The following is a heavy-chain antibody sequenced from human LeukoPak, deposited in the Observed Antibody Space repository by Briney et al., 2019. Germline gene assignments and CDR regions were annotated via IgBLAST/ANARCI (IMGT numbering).Heavy chain of an antibody. Sequence: PGGSLRLSCAASGFTFSSYSMNWVRQAPGKGLEWVAFIRYDGSNKYYADSVKGRFTISRDNSKNTLYLQMNSLRAEDTAVYYCAKSARGATHKGGYDFFDYWGQGTLVTVSS. D-gene: IGHD5-12*01. CDR1: GFTFSSYS. CDR3: AKSARGATHKGGYDFFDY. J-gene: IGHJ4*02. V-gene: IGHV3-30*02. CDR2: IRYDGSNK.